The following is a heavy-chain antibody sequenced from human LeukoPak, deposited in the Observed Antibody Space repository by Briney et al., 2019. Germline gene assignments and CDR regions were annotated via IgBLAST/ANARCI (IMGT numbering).Heavy chain of an antibody. J-gene: IGHJ4*02. CDR2: IYHSGST. D-gene: IGHD6-19*01. Sequence: SETLSLTCTVSGGSISSYYWSRIRQPPGKGLEWIGYIYHSGSTNYNPSLKSRVTISVDTSKNQFSLKLSSVTAADTAVYYCANTPSGYSSGWTAVYWGQGTLVTVSS. CDR3: ANTPSGYSSGWTAVY. V-gene: IGHV4-59*01. CDR1: GGSISSYY.